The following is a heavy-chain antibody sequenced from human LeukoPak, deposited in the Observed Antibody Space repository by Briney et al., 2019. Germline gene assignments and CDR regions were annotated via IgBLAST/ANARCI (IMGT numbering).Heavy chain of an antibody. V-gene: IGHV5-51*01. CDR1: AYSFTNYW. J-gene: IGHJ3*02. Sequence: GESLKISCKASAYSFTNYWIGWVRQMPGKGLEWMGIIYPGDSDTRYSPSFQGQVTISADKSISTAYLQWSSLKASDTAMYYCAGLTGTTAFDIWGQGTMVTVSS. CDR2: IYPGDSDT. CDR3: AGLTGTTAFDI. D-gene: IGHD1-7*01.